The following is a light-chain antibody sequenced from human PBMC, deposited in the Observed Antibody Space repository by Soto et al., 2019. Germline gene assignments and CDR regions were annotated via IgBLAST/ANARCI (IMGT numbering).Light chain of an antibody. Sequence: QMTQSPSSLFASVGDRVTITCRASQSISSHLNWYQQKVGQTPRLLIYAASTLQSEVPPRFSGSGSGTEFTLTISGPQREDFATYHCQQSHSAPLTFGGGTKIQI. V-gene: IGKV1-39*01. CDR2: AAS. CDR1: QSISSH. CDR3: QQSHSAPLT. J-gene: IGKJ4*01.